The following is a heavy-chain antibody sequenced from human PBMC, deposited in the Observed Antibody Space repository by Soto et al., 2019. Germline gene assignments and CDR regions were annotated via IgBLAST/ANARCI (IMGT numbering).Heavy chain of an antibody. CDR3: ASRDPGTSVDY. CDR2: IYRTGST. V-gene: IGHV4-4*02. J-gene: IGHJ4*02. D-gene: IGHD1-7*01. Sequence: PSETLSLTCAVSGASFTSNDWWTWVRQPPGRGLEWIGEIYRTGSTNYNPSLKSRVTISLDKSENQSSLKVTSLTAADTAVYYCASRDPGTSVDYWGQGTLVTVSS. CDR1: GASFTSNDW.